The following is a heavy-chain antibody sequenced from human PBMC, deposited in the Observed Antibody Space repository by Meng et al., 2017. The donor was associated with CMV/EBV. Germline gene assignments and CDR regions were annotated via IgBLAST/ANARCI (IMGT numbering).Heavy chain of an antibody. Sequence: GGSLRLSCAASGFTVSSNYMSWVRQAPGKGLEWVSVIYSGGSTGYADSVKGRFTISRDNAKNSLYLQMNSLRAEDTALYYCARAVPAAIGKSWFDPWGQGTLVTVSS. CDR1: GFTVSSNY. D-gene: IGHD2-2*01. CDR2: IYSGGST. V-gene: IGHV3-53*03. J-gene: IGHJ5*02. CDR3: ARAVPAAIGKSWFDP.